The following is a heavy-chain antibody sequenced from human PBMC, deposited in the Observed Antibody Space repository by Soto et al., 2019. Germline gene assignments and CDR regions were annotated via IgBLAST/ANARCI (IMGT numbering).Heavy chain of an antibody. CDR2: ISYDGSNK. Sequence: QVQLVESGGGVVQPGRSLRLSCAASGFTFSSYAMHWVRQAPGKGLEWVAVISYDGSNKYYADSVKGRFTISRDNSKNTLYLQMNSLRAEDKAVYYCARDYYDSSGYGVRDYWGQGTLVTVSS. CDR1: GFTFSSYA. V-gene: IGHV3-30-3*01. CDR3: ARDYYDSSGYGVRDY. D-gene: IGHD3-22*01. J-gene: IGHJ4*02.